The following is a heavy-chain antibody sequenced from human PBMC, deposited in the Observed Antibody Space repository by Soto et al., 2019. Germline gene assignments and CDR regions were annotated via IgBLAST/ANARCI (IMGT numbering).Heavy chain of an antibody. CDR3: AKGPRVPADSRTLSYYYYYYMDV. J-gene: IGHJ6*03. D-gene: IGHD2-2*01. Sequence: GGSLRLSCAASGFTFSNYAMSWVRQAPGKGLEWVSAISGSGGNTYYADSVKGRFTISRDNSKNTLYLQMNSLRAEDTAVYYCAKGPRVPADSRTLSYYYYYYMDVWGKGTTVTVSS. CDR1: GFTFSNYA. V-gene: IGHV3-23*01. CDR2: ISGSGGNT.